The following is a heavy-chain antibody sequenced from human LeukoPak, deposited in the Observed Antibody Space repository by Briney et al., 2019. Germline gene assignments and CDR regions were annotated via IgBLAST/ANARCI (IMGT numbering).Heavy chain of an antibody. CDR2: INPDSGHA. CDR3: AKNYDFLTGYAN. J-gene: IGHJ4*02. V-gene: IGHV1-8*01. D-gene: IGHD3-9*01. CDR1: GYTSDFMKYG. Sequence: AAVKVSCKTSGYTSDFMKYGVAWVRQAPGQGLEWMGWINPDSGHANYAQKFQGRVTMTRNTSISTAYMELSSLRSEDTAVYYCAKNYDFLTGYANWGQGTLVTVSS.